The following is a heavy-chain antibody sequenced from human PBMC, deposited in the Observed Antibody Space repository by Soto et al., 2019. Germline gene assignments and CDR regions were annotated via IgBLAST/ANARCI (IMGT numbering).Heavy chain of an antibody. CDR3: ARGYLDWLECYFDY. J-gene: IGHJ4*02. CDR2: IWYDGSNK. D-gene: IGHD3-9*01. Sequence: GGSLRLSCAASGFTFSSYGMHWVRQAPGKGLEWVAVIWYDGSNKYYADSVKGRFTISRDNSKNTLYLQMNSLRAEDTAVYYCARGYLDWLECYFDYWGQGTLVTVSS. V-gene: IGHV3-33*01. CDR1: GFTFSSYG.